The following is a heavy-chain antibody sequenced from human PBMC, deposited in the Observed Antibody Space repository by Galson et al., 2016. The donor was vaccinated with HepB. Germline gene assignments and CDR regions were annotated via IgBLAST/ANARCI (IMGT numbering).Heavy chain of an antibody. CDR3: ARRAGPGWGAFDM. CDR2: ISYSSTI. D-gene: IGHD1-14*01. J-gene: IGHJ3*02. CDR1: GFTFSSYS. V-gene: IGHV3-48*01. Sequence: SLRLSCAASGFTFSSYSMNWVRQAPGKGLEWASYISYSSTIYYADSVKGRFTISRDNSRNTLSLQMNSLRGEDTAVYYCARRAGPGWGAFDMWGQGTMVTVSP.